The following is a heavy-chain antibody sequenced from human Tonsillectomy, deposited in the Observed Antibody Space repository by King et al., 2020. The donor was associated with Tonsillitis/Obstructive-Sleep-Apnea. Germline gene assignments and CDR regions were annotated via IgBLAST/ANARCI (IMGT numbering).Heavy chain of an antibody. CDR1: GVSISSSIYY. CDR3: ANHSEENNYYYYMAV. CDR2: IYYSGTT. Sequence: QLQESGPGLVKPSETLSLTCTVSGVSISSSIYYWGWIRQPPGKGLEWIGSIYYSGTTYYNPSLQSRVTISVDTSRNQFSLKLSSVTAADTAVYFCANHSEENNYYYYMAVWGKGTTVTVS. D-gene: IGHD1-14*01. J-gene: IGHJ6*03. V-gene: IGHV4-39*01.